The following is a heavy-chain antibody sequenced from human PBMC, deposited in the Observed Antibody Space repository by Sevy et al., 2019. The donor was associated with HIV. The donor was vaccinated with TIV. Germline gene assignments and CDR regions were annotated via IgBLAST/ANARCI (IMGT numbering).Heavy chain of an antibody. CDR3: AHSPFYDSSGPRRDFDY. Sequence: SGPTLVNPTQTLTLTCTFSGFSLSTNGVGVGWIRQPPGKALEWLALIYWDDDKRYSPSLKSRLTISKDTYKNLEVLTMTNVDPVDTATYYCAHSPFYDSSGPRRDFDYWGQGTLVTVSS. J-gene: IGHJ4*02. V-gene: IGHV2-5*02. CDR1: GFSLSTNGVG. D-gene: IGHD3-22*01. CDR2: IYWDDDK.